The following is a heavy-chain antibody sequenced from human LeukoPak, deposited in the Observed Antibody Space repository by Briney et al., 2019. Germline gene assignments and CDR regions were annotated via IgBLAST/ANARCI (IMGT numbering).Heavy chain of an antibody. Sequence: GGSLRLSCAASGFTFSSYEMNWVRQAPGKGLEWVSYISSSGSTIYYADSVKGRFTISRDNAKNSLYLQMNGLRAEDTAVYYCAELGISMIGGVWGKGTTVTISS. CDR2: ISSSGSTI. J-gene: IGHJ6*04. V-gene: IGHV3-48*03. CDR3: AELGISMIGGV. D-gene: IGHD3-10*02. CDR1: GFTFSSYE.